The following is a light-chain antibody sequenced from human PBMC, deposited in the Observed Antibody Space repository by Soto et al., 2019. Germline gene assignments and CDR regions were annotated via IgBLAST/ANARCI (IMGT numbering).Light chain of an antibody. CDR1: QSVSSSH. CDR2: DTS. V-gene: IGKV3-20*01. J-gene: IGKJ1*01. Sequence: EVELTQSPGTLSLSPGGRATLSCRASQSVSSSHLAWYQHKRGQAPRLLIYDTSTRATGIPDRFTVSGSGTDFTLTISRLEPEDSAVYHCQQYGASPWTFGQGTKVEVK. CDR3: QQYGASPWT.